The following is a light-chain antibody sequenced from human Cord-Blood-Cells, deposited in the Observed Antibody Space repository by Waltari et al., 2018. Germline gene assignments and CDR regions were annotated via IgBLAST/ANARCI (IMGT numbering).Light chain of an antibody. CDR3: QQYNNWPPLT. V-gene: IGKV3-15*01. Sequence: EIVMTQSPATLSVSPGERATLSCRASPSVSSNLAWYQQKPGQAPRLLIYGASTMATGIPARFSGSGSGTEFTLTISSLQSEDFAVYYCQQYNNWPPLTFGGGTKVEIK. CDR2: GAS. CDR1: PSVSSN. J-gene: IGKJ4*01.